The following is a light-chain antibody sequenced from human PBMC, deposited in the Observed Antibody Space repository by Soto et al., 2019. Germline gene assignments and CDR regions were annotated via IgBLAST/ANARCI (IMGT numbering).Light chain of an antibody. Sequence: MTQSSASLVASLGEGGTTNCNSSQRVLYSSNNKNYLAWYQQKPGKAPKLLIYDASNLETGVPSRFSGSGSGTDFTFTISSLQPEDIATYYCQQYDNLPPTFGPGTKVDIK. CDR2: DAS. CDR1: QRVLYSSNNKNY. CDR3: QQYDNLPPT. V-gene: IGKV1-33*01. J-gene: IGKJ3*01.